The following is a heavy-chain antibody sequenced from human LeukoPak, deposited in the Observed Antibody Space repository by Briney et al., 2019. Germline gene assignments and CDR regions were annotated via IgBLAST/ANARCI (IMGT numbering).Heavy chain of an antibody. CDR2: ISSDDFTT. J-gene: IGHJ6*03. V-gene: IGHV3-11*04. D-gene: IGHD2-2*01. CDR1: GLTFSDYN. CDR3: ARGPAASNYIYMDV. Sequence: GGSLRLSCAASGLTFSDYNMSWIRQAPGKGLEWVSYISSDDFTTGYADSVKGRFTISRDNAKNSLYLQMNSLRAEDTAFYYCARGPAASNYIYMDVWGKGTTVTVSS.